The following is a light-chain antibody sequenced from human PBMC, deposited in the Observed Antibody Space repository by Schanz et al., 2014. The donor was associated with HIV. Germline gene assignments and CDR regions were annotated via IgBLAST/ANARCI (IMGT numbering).Light chain of an antibody. CDR1: QSLLYYSNNKNY. J-gene: IGKJ1*01. Sequence: DIVMTQSPDSLAVSLGERATINCKSSQSLLYYSNNKNYLAWYQQKPGQPPKLLIYWASTRDSGVPDRFTGSGSGTDFTLTISTLQAEDVAVYFCQQYYRTPWTFGQGTKVEIK. CDR3: QQYYRTPWT. CDR2: WAS. V-gene: IGKV4-1*01.